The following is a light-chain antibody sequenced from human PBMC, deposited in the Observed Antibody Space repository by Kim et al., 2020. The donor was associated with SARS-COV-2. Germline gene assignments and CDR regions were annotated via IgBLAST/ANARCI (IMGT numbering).Light chain of an antibody. J-gene: IGLJ2*01. CDR2: YDS. V-gene: IGLV3-21*04. CDR1: NIGSKS. Sequence: SYELTQPPSVSVAPGKTARITCGGNNIGSKSVHWYQQKPGQAPVLVIYYDSDRPSGIPERFSGSNSGNTATLTISRVEAGDEADYYFHVWDSSSDHRVFG. CDR3: HVWDSSSDHRV.